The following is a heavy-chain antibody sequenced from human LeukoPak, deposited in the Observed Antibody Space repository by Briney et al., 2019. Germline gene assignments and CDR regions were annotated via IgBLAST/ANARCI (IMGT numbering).Heavy chain of an antibody. V-gene: IGHV3-21*01. CDR3: ARAPQQWLLPFAY. CDR1: GFTFSSYS. Sequence: GGSLRLSCAASGFTFSSYSMNWVRQAPGKGLEWVSSISSSSSYIYYADSVKGRFTISRDNAKNSLYLQMNSLRAEDTAVYYCARAPQQWLLPFAYWGQGTLVTVSS. CDR2: ISSSSSYI. D-gene: IGHD6-19*01. J-gene: IGHJ4*02.